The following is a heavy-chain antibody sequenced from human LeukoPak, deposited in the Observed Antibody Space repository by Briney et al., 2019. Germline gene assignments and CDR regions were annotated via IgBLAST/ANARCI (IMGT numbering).Heavy chain of an antibody. CDR3: AKDSHQQLVTWFDP. D-gene: IGHD6-13*01. V-gene: IGHV3-23*01. CDR2: ISGSGGST. J-gene: IGHJ5*02. CDR1: GFTFSSYA. Sequence: GGSLRLSCAASGFTFSSYAMSWVRQAPGKGLEWVSAISGSGGSTYYADSVKGRFTISRGNSKNTLYLQMNSLRAEDTAVYYCAKDSHQQLVTWFDPWGQGTLVTVSS.